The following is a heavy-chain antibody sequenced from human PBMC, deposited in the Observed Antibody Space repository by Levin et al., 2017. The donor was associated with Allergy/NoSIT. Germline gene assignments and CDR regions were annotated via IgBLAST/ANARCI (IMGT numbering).Heavy chain of an antibody. Sequence: SETLSLTCSVSGGSISDDSYYWAWVRQPPGKGLEWVGSIYYDGSAYYNPSLKTRPTISVDTSKNQFSLRVNSVTAADTAGYYCADEPNSPYYCHYGLDVWGPGTTVTVSS. J-gene: IGHJ6*02. CDR2: IYYDGSA. CDR3: ADEPNSPYYCHYGLDV. D-gene: IGHD2/OR15-2a*01. CDR1: GGSISDDSYY. V-gene: IGHV4-39*07.